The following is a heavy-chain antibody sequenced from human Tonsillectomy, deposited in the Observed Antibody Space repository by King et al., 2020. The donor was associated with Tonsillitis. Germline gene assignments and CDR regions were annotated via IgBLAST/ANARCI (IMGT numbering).Heavy chain of an antibody. D-gene: IGHD3-10*01. CDR2: IYPGDSDT. Sequence: VQLVESGAEVKKPGESLKISCKGSGYSFTSYWIGWVRQMPGKGLEWMGIIYPGDSDTRYSPSFQGQVTISADKSISTAYLQWSSLKATDTAMYYCAGRWAGVGGTGFAFDIWGQGTMVTVSS. J-gene: IGHJ3*02. V-gene: IGHV5-51*03. CDR3: AGRWAGVGGTGFAFDI. CDR1: GYSFTSYW.